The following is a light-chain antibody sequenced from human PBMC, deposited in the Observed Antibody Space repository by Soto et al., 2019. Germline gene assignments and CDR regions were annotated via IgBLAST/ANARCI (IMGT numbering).Light chain of an antibody. Sequence: QSALTQPPSASGTPGQRVTISCSGSSSNIGSNTVNWYQQFPGTAPKLLISSNSQRPSGVPDRFSGSKSGTSASLAISGLQSEDEADYYCAAWDDSLSGPVFGGGTKLTVL. J-gene: IGLJ2*01. V-gene: IGLV1-44*01. CDR2: SNS. CDR3: AAWDDSLSGPV. CDR1: SSNIGSNT.